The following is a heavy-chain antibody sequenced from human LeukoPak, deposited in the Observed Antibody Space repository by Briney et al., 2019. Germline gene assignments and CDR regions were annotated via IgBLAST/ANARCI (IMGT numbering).Heavy chain of an antibody. CDR2: FSDNGGSK. CDR3: AKGVVAVAGLFDY. CDR1: GFSWNSDA. Sequence: GGALRCARAASGFSWNSDAMGWVRQAPGKELEWVSTFSDNGGSKYDADAVKGRFTISRDNSKNTLYLQINSLRAEDTAVYYCAKGVVAVAGLFDYWGQGTLVTVSS. V-gene: IGHV3-23*01. J-gene: IGHJ4*02. D-gene: IGHD6-19*01.